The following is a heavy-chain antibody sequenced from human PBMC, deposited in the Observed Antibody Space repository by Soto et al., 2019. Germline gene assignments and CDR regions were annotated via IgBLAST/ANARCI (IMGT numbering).Heavy chain of an antibody. D-gene: IGHD6-6*01. CDR2: IYNSGST. CDR3: GRGSGSSMSGMFDS. V-gene: IGHV4-39*07. Sequence: SETLSLTCTVSGGSISSSSYYWGWIRQPPGKGPEWIGSIYNSGSTYYNPSLKSRVTISVDTSKNPFSLKLTSVTAADTAVYFCGRGSGSSMSGMFDSWGQGTLVTVSS. CDR1: GGSISSSSYY. J-gene: IGHJ4*02.